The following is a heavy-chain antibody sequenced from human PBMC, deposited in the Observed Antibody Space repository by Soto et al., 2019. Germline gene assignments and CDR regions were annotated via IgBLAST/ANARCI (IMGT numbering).Heavy chain of an antibody. D-gene: IGHD3-3*01. CDR2: INHSGST. V-gene: IGHV4-34*01. Sequence: SETLSLTCAVYGGSFSGYYLSWIRQPPGKGLEWIGEINHSGSTNYNPSLKSRVTISVDTSKNQFSLKLSSVTAADTAVYYCARGDFNGDSDYWGQGTLVTVSS. CDR3: ARGDFNGDSDY. J-gene: IGHJ4*02. CDR1: GGSFSGYY.